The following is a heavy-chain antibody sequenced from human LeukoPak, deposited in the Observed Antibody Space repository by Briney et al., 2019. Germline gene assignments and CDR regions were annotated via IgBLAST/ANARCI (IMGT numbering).Heavy chain of an antibody. V-gene: IGHV1-8*01. CDR3: ARGVGSYYFDYYYYYMDV. Sequence: ASVNVSCKASGYTFTSYDINWVRQAPGQGLEWMGWMNPKSGNTGYAQKFQGRVTMTRNTSISTAYMELSSLRSEDTAVYYCARGVGSYYFDYYYYYMDVWGKGTTVTISS. CDR1: GYTFTSYD. CDR2: MNPKSGNT. D-gene: IGHD1-26*01. J-gene: IGHJ6*03.